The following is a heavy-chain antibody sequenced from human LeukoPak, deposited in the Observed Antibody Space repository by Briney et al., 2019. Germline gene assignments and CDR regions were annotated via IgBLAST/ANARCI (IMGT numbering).Heavy chain of an antibody. V-gene: IGHV3-7*01. J-gene: IGHJ4*02. Sequence: GGSLRLSCAASGFTFSSYWMSWVRHAPEKGLEWVATIRQDGSEKHYVDSVKGRFTIPRDNAKNSLYVQMNSLRVEDTAVYYCARGCGSAHCPYYFDNWGQGTLVTVSS. CDR3: ARGCGSAHCPYYFDN. CDR1: GFTFSSYW. D-gene: IGHD2-21*01. CDR2: IRQDGSEK.